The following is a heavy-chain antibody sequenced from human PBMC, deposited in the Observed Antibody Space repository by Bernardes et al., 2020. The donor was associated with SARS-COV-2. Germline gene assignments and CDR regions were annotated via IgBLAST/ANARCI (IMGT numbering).Heavy chain of an antibody. D-gene: IGHD3-22*01. Sequence: SGPTLVKPTQTLTLTCTFSGFSLSTSGVCVSWIRQPPGKALEWLARIDWDDNKYYNTSLKTRLTISKDTSKNEVVLTMTNMDPVDTATYYCARDHFYDSSGYRFDAWGQGTLVTVSS. V-gene: IGHV2-70*11. J-gene: IGHJ5*02. CDR2: IDWDDNK. CDR1: GFSLSTSGVC. CDR3: ARDHFYDSSGYRFDA.